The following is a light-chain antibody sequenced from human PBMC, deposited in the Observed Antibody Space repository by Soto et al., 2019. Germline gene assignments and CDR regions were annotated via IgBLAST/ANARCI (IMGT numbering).Light chain of an antibody. CDR2: DAS. CDR3: QQYNSYPWT. Sequence: DIQMTQSPSTLSASVGDRVTITCRASQTIFNWLAWYQRKPGRAPNLLIYDASSLQSGVPLTFSGSGSGTEFTLTISSLQPGDFATYYCQQYNSYPWTFGQGTKVDIK. V-gene: IGKV1-5*01. J-gene: IGKJ1*01. CDR1: QTIFNW.